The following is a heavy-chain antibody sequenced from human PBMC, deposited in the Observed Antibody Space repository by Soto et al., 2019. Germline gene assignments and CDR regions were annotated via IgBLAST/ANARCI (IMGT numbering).Heavy chain of an antibody. D-gene: IGHD2-21*01. CDR2: INPETGGT. J-gene: IGHJ6*02. Sequence: ASVKVSCKASGYTFTGYYVHWVREAPGQGLEWMGWINPETGGTSYAQKFQGRVTLSRDTSINTAYLELSSLRFDDAAVYFCARERFQVISDGMDVWGQGTTVTVS. CDR1: GYTFTGYY. CDR3: ARERFQVISDGMDV. V-gene: IGHV1-2*02.